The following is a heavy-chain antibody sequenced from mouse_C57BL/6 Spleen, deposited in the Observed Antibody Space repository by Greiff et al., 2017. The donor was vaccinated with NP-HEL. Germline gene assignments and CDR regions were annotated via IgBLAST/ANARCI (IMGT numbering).Heavy chain of an antibody. CDR1: GYSFTGYY. CDR3: ARRYYGSPYWYFDV. J-gene: IGHJ1*03. Sequence: EVQLKESGPELVKPGASVKISCKASGYSFTGYYMNWVKQSPEKSLEWIGEINPSTGGTTYNQKFKAKATLTVDKSSSTAYMQLKSLTSEDSAVYYCARRYYGSPYWYFDVWGTGTTVTVSS. D-gene: IGHD1-1*01. V-gene: IGHV1-42*01. CDR2: INPSTGGT.